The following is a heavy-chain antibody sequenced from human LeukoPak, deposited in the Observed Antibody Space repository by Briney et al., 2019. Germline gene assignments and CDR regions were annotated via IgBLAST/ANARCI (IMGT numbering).Heavy chain of an antibody. D-gene: IGHD3-10*01. CDR2: IHYSGST. Sequence: PSETLSLTCTVSGGSISSYYWSWIRQPPGKGLEWIGNIHYSGSTNYNASLKSRVTISEDTSKNQFSLKLSSVTAADTAVYYCARVEEGYGAGRRENYYYYYMDVWGKGTTVTISS. CDR1: GGSISSYY. V-gene: IGHV4-59*01. CDR3: ARVEEGYGAGRRENYYYYYMDV. J-gene: IGHJ6*03.